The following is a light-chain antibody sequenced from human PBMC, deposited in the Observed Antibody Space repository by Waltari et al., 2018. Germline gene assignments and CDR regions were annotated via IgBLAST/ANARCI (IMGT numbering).Light chain of an antibody. CDR2: QDT. J-gene: IGLJ2*01. CDR1: KLGDKY. V-gene: IGLV3-1*01. CDR3: QTCDNRNEVV. Sequence: SYELTQSPSVSVSPGQTASITCSGDKLGDKYVSWYQQKSGQSPALVIYQDTKRPSGIPERFSGSNSGNTATLTISGTQAMDEADYYCQTCDNRNEVVFGGGTKLTVL.